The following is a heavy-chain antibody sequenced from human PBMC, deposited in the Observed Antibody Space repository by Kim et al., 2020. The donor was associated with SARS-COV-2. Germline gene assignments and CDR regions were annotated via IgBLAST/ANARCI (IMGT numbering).Heavy chain of an antibody. CDR3: VKASLPPGYFDF. Sequence: GGSLRLSCAASGFTFSSNAMSWVRQAPGKGLEWVSGIGPSGDGTYYRESVKGRFTISRDNSKNTLYLQMNSLRAEDTAVYYCVKASLPPGYFDFWGQGTLVTVSS. D-gene: IGHD3-10*01. J-gene: IGHJ4*02. CDR2: IGPSGDGT. CDR1: GFTFSSNA. V-gene: IGHV3-23*01.